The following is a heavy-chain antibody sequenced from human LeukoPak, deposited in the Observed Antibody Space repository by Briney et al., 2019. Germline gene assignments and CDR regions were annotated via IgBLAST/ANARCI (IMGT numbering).Heavy chain of an antibody. CDR1: GYTFTGDY. CDR2: INPNSGGT. J-gene: IGHJ4*02. CDR3: ATTMVRGAFLFDY. D-gene: IGHD3-10*01. Sequence: ASVKVSCKASGYTFTGDYMHWVRQAPGQGLEWMGWINPNSGGTNYAQKFQGWVTMTRDTSISTAYMELSRLRSDDTAVYYCATTMVRGAFLFDYWGQGTLVTVSS. V-gene: IGHV1-2*04.